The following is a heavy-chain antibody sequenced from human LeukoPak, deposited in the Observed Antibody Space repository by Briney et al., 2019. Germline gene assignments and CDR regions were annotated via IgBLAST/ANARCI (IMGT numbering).Heavy chain of an antibody. CDR1: GGSISSGCCY. CDR2: IYTSGST. D-gene: IGHD3-3*01. V-gene: IGHV4-61*02. Sequence: SESLSLTCTVSGGSISSGCCYWSWIRQPAGKGLEWIGRIYTSGSTNYNPSLKSRVTISVDTSKNQFSLKLSSVTGADTTVYYCAREAIPIYGVVSNYYFDYWGEGTLVTVSS. J-gene: IGHJ4*02. CDR3: AREAIPIYGVVSNYYFDY.